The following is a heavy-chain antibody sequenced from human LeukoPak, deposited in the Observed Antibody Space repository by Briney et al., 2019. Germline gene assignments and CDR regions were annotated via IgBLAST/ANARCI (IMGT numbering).Heavy chain of an antibody. D-gene: IGHD6-13*01. CDR3: ASSGAAQNWFDP. J-gene: IGHJ5*02. CDR2: TYYRSKWYN. CDR1: GDSVSSNSAA. V-gene: IGHV6-1*01. Sequence: SQTLSLACVISGDSVSSNSAAWNWIRQSPSRGLEWLGRTYYRSKWYNDYAVSVKSRITINPDTSKNQFSLQLNSVTPEDTAVYYCASSGAAQNWFDPWGQGTLVTVSS.